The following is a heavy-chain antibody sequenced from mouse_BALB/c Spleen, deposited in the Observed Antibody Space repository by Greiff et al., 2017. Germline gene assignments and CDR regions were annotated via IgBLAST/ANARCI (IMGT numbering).Heavy chain of an antibody. CDR1: GFTFTDYY. D-gene: IGHD2-4*01. Sequence: DVKLVESGGGLVQPGGSLRLSCATSGFTFTDYYMSWVRQPPGKALEWLGFIRNKANGYTTEYSASVKGRFTISRDNSQSILYLQMNTLRAEDSATYYCARDSSTMITEFAYWGQGTLVTVSA. J-gene: IGHJ3*01. V-gene: IGHV7-3*02. CDR3: ARDSSTMITEFAY. CDR2: IRNKANGYTT.